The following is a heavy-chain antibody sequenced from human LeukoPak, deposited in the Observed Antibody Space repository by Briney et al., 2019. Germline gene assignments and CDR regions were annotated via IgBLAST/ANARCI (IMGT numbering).Heavy chain of an antibody. D-gene: IGHD1-1*01. Sequence: PSETLSLTCAVYGGSFGGYYWSWIRQPPGEGLEWIGYISNGGTTKYNPSLKSRVTISVDTSNNQLSLRLSSVTAADTAVYHCVRLQPDTGEWAFDIWGQGTMVSVSS. CDR2: ISNGGTT. CDR3: VRLQPDTGEWAFDI. CDR1: GGSFGGYY. J-gene: IGHJ3*02. V-gene: IGHV4-59*01.